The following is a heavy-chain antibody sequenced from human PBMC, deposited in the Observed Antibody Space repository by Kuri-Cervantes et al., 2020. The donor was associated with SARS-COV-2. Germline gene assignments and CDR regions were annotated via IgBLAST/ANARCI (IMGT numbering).Heavy chain of an antibody. V-gene: IGHV1-24*01. J-gene: IGHJ3*02. Sequence: ASVKVSCKVSADTLTELSMNWVRQAPGKGPEWMGGFDPEDGETIYAQKFQGRVTITADKSTSTAYMELSSLRSEDTAVYYCATPRTGYSSSWGAFDIWGQGTMVTVSS. CDR2: FDPEDGET. CDR3: ATPRTGYSSSWGAFDI. D-gene: IGHD6-13*01. CDR1: ADTLTELS.